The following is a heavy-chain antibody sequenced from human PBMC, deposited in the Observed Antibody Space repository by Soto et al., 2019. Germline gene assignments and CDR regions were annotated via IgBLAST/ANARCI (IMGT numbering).Heavy chain of an antibody. CDR1: GCTFSSYA. V-gene: IGHV1-69*13. CDR2: IIPIFGTA. D-gene: IGHD6-13*01. Sequence: GASVKVSCKASGCTFSSYAISCVRQAPGQGLEWMGGIIPIFGTANYAQKFQGRVTITADESTSTAYMELSSLRSEDTAVYYCARAGQQLAWYFDLWGRGTLVTVSS. J-gene: IGHJ2*01. CDR3: ARAGQQLAWYFDL.